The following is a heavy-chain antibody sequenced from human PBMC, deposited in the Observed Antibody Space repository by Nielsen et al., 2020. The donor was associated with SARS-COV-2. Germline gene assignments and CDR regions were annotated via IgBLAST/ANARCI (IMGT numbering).Heavy chain of an antibody. Sequence: LSLTRAASGFTFDDYAMHWVRQAPGKGLEWVSGISWNGGSIGYADSVKGRFTISRDNAKNSLYLQMNSLRAEDTAVYYCARDWGYSYGSHEHGMDVWGQGTTVTVSS. CDR2: ISWNGGSI. D-gene: IGHD5-18*01. CDR3: ARDWGYSYGSHEHGMDV. V-gene: IGHV3-9*01. J-gene: IGHJ6*02. CDR1: GFTFDDYA.